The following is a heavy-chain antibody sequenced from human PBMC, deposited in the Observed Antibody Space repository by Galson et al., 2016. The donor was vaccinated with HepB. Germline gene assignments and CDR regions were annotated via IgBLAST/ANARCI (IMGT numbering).Heavy chain of an antibody. CDR2: IYSTGNT. Sequence: SETLSLTCSVSGGSISSTSYYWGWIRQPPGRGLEWIGNIYSTGNTYYSPSLKSRVTISVDTSKNQFSLKLSSVTAADTAVYYCANISLWYYFDLWGQGTLVTVSS. CDR3: ANISLWYYFDL. D-gene: IGHD2-8*02. CDR1: GGSISSTSYY. J-gene: IGHJ4*02. V-gene: IGHV4-39*01.